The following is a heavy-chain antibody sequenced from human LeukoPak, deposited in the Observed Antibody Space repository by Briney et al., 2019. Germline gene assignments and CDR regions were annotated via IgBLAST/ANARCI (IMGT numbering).Heavy chain of an antibody. CDR3: AKTWYYYDSSGYSESYYFDY. D-gene: IGHD3-22*01. Sequence: PGGSLRLSCAASGFTFSSYAMSWVRQAPGKGLEWVSAISGSGGSTYYADSVKGRFTISRDYSKNTLYLQMNSLRAEDTAVYYCAKTWYYYDSSGYSESYYFDYWGQGTLVTVSS. V-gene: IGHV3-23*01. CDR2: ISGSGGST. CDR1: GFTFSSYA. J-gene: IGHJ4*02.